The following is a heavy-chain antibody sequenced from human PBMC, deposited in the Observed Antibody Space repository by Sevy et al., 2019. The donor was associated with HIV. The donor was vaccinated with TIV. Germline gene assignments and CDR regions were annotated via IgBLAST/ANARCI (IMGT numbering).Heavy chain of an antibody. CDR3: AKDFSDVYYYDSSATVDY. CDR2: ISASGYRT. V-gene: IGHV3-23*01. D-gene: IGHD3-22*01. Sequence: GGSLRLSCAASGIAFSTYAMFWVRQAPGKGLEWVSSISASGYRTYYADSVKGRFTHSRDNSRNTLDLQMNSLRADDTAVYYCAKDFSDVYYYDSSATVDYWGQGTLVTVSS. CDR1: GIAFSTYA. J-gene: IGHJ4*02.